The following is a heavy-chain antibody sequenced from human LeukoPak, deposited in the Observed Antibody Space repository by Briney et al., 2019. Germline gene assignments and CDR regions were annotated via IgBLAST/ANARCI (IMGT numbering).Heavy chain of an antibody. CDR2: IVVGSGNT. Sequence: TSVKVSCKASGFTFTRSAMQWVRQARGHRLEWIGWIVVGSGNTNYAQKFQERVTITRDMSTSTAYMELSSLRSEDTAVYYCAAGSRYCSSTSCSTGAFDIWGQGTMVTVSS. D-gene: IGHD2-2*01. J-gene: IGHJ3*02. CDR1: GFTFTRSA. CDR3: AAGSRYCSSTSCSTGAFDI. V-gene: IGHV1-58*02.